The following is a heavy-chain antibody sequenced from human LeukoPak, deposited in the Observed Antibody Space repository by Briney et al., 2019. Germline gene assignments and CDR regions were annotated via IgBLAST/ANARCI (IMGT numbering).Heavy chain of an antibody. Sequence: PGGSLRLSCAASGFTFSIYEMNWVRQAPGKGLEWLSYISGSGSSVYYADSVKGRFTVSRDNAKNSLYLEMNSLRAEDTAVYFCARDYYDSSGYYSLDYWGQGTLVTVSS. CDR2: ISGSGSSV. J-gene: IGHJ4*02. D-gene: IGHD3-22*01. V-gene: IGHV3-48*03. CDR1: GFTFSIYE. CDR3: ARDYYDSSGYYSLDY.